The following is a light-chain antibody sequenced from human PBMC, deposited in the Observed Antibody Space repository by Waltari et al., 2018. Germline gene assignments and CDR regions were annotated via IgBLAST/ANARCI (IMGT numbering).Light chain of an antibody. J-gene: IGLJ3*02. CDR3: SSYTQSRTRV. CDR2: GVA. V-gene: IGLV2-23*02. CDR1: SRNAGSYDL. Sequence: QSALTQSASVSGSPGQSITISCTGTSRNAGSYDLVSGYQQLPGRAPTLILFGVAKRPSGISDRFSGSKSGNTASLTISGLQSEDEAHYYCSSYTQSRTRVFGGGTKLTVL.